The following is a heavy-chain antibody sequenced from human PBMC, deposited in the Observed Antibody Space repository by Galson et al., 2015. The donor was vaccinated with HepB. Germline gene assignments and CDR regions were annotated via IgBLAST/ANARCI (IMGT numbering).Heavy chain of an antibody. D-gene: IGHD2-8*01. CDR1: GGSISSYY. Sequence: SETLSLTCTVSGGSISSYYWSWIRQPPGKGLEWIGYIYYSGSTNYNPSLKSRVTISVDTSKNQFSLKLSSVTAADTAVYYCARLPLSWCTNGVCSAYDAFDIWGQGTMVTVSS. V-gene: IGHV4-59*01. CDR3: ARLPLSWCTNGVCSAYDAFDI. J-gene: IGHJ3*02. CDR2: IYYSGST.